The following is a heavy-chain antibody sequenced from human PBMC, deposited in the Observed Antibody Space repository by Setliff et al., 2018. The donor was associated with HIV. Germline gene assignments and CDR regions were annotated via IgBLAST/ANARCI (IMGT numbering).Heavy chain of an antibody. D-gene: IGHD2-8*01. J-gene: IGHJ6*03. CDR2: ISPYNGDT. CDR1: GYRFNTYG. CDR3: TISRDDSKSIAYLQMNSLETDDTAVYYCTREVVTTSLGNYYYMDV. Sequence: ASVKVSCKASGYRFNTYGISWVRQAPGQGLEWMGWISPYNGDTRFAQSLQGRVTLTTDTSTNTAYMEMRTPEYAASVKGRFTISRDDSKSIAYLQMNSLETDDTAVYYCTREVVTTSLGNYYYMDVWGKGTTVTV. V-gene: IGHV1-18*01.